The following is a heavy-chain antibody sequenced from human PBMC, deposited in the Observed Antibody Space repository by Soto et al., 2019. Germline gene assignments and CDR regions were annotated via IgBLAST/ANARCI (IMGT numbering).Heavy chain of an antibody. CDR1: GDSISSSSYY. CDR3: ARGIVVVAGQNWFDP. Sequence: PSETLSLTCTVSGDSISSSSYYWGWIRQPPGKGLEWIGSIYYSGSTYYNPSLKSRVTISVDTSKNQFSLKLSSVTAADTALYYCARGIVVVAGQNWFDPWGQGTLVTVS. V-gene: IGHV4-39*01. CDR2: IYYSGST. D-gene: IGHD2-15*01. J-gene: IGHJ5*02.